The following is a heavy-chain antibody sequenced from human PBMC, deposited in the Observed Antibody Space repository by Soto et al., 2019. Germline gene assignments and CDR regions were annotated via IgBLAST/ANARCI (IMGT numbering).Heavy chain of an antibody. CDR1: GYTFTSYG. D-gene: IGHD5-12*01. J-gene: IGHJ4*02. Sequence: QVQLVQSGAEVKKPGASVKVSCKSSGYTFTSYGISWVRQAPGQGLEWMGWISAYNGNTNYAQKLQGRVTMTTDTSTSTAYMELRSLRSDDTAVYYCARDNRVDIVAASWRYWGQGTLVTVSS. CDR3: ARDNRVDIVAASWRY. CDR2: ISAYNGNT. V-gene: IGHV1-18*01.